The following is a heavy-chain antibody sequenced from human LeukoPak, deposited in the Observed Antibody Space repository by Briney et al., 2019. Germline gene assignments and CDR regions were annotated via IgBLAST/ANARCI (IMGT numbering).Heavy chain of an antibody. CDR2: ISSSGSTI. J-gene: IGHJ4*02. CDR3: AKERYDSSGYSHY. V-gene: IGHV3-48*03. D-gene: IGHD3-22*01. CDR1: GFTFSSYE. Sequence: GGSLRLSCAASGFTFSSYEMNWVRQAPGKGLEWVSYISSSGSTIYYADSVKGRFTISRNNAKNSLYLQMNGLRAEDTAVYYCAKERYDSSGYSHYWGQGTLVTVSS.